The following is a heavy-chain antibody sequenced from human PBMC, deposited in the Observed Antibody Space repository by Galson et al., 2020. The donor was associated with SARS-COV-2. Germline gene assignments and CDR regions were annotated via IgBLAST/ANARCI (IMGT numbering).Heavy chain of an antibody. D-gene: IGHD2-21*01. CDR2: IYYSGST. Sequence: SETLSLTCTVSGGSISSYYWSWIRQPPRTGLEWIGYIYYSGSTNYNPSLKSRVTISVDTSKNQFSLKLSSVTAADTAVYYCARIAPPIDPWGQGTLVTVSS. J-gene: IGHJ5*02. V-gene: IGHV4-59*08. CDR3: ARIAPPIDP. CDR1: GGSISSYY.